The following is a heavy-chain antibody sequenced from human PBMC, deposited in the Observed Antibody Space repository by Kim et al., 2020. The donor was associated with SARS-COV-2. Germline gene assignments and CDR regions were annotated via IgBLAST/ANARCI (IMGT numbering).Heavy chain of an antibody. CDR1: GFTFSSYA. V-gene: IGHV3-23*01. Sequence: GGSLRLSCAASGFTFSSYAMSWVRQAPGKGLEWVSAISGSGGSTYYADSVKGRFTISRDNSKNTLYLQMNSLRAEDTAVYYCAKEQYVTPGVITPPIQGGFDYWGQGTLVTVSS. CDR3: AKEQYVTPGVITPPIQGGFDY. J-gene: IGHJ4*02. D-gene: IGHD3-10*01. CDR2: ISGSGGST.